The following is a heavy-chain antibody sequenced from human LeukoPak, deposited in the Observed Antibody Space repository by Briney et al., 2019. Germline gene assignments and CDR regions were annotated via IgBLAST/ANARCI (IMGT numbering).Heavy chain of an antibody. Sequence: GGSLRLSCAASGFSFSNAWMNWVRQAPGKGLEWVGRILSKTSGGTTDYATPVKGRFTISGDDSKNMLYLHMNSLQIEDTAVYYCADYYASGSYPPWGQGTLVTVSS. CDR2: ILSKTSGGTT. D-gene: IGHD3-10*01. CDR1: GFSFSNAW. CDR3: ADYYASGSYPP. V-gene: IGHV3-15*07. J-gene: IGHJ5*02.